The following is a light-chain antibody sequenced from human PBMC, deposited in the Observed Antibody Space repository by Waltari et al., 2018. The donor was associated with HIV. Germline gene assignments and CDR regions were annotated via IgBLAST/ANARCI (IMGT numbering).Light chain of an antibody. CDR3: QQYNSYPYT. Sequence: PSTLSASVGDRVTITCRASQSISSWLAWYHQKPGKAPNLLIYKASSLESGVPSRFSGSGSGTEFTLTISSLQPDDFATYYCQQYNSYPYTFGQGTKLEIK. V-gene: IGKV1-5*03. J-gene: IGKJ2*01. CDR1: QSISSW. CDR2: KAS.